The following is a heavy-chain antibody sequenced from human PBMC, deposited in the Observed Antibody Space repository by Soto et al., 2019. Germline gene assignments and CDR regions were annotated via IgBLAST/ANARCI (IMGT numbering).Heavy chain of an antibody. J-gene: IGHJ4*02. Sequence: GGSLRLSCAASGFTFSNYAMSWVRQAPGKGLEWVSAISGSGDSTYYADSVKGRFTISRDSSKNTLYLQMNSLRAEDTALYYCAKETVYYDSSGYWDYWGQGTLVPVSS. D-gene: IGHD3-22*01. CDR1: GFTFSNYA. CDR2: ISGSGDST. CDR3: AKETVYYDSSGYWDY. V-gene: IGHV3-23*01.